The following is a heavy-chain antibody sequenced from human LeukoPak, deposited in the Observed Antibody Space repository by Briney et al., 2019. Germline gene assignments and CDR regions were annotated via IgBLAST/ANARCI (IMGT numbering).Heavy chain of an antibody. V-gene: IGHV4-34*01. CDR1: GGSFSGYY. Sequence: SETLSLTCAVYGGSFSGYYWSWIRQPPGKGLEWIGEINHSGSTNYNPSLKSRVTISVDTSKNQFSLNLNSVTAADTAVYFCARGFDYGDYWFDPWGQGTLVTVSS. CDR2: INHSGST. CDR3: ARGFDYGDYWFDP. J-gene: IGHJ5*02. D-gene: IGHD4-17*01.